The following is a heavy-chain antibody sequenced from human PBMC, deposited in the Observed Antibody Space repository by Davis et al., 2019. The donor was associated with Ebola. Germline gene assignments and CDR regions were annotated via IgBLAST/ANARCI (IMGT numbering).Heavy chain of an antibody. CDR3: ARDQGCSGGSCYSAFDY. CDR2: IWYDGSNK. D-gene: IGHD2-15*01. J-gene: IGHJ4*02. Sequence: PGGSLRLSCAASGFTFSSYGMHWVRQAPGKGLEWVAVIWYDGSNKYYADSVKGRFTISRDNSKNTLYLQMNSLRAEDTAVYYCARDQGCSGGSCYSAFDYWGQGTLVTVSS. V-gene: IGHV3-33*01. CDR1: GFTFSSYG.